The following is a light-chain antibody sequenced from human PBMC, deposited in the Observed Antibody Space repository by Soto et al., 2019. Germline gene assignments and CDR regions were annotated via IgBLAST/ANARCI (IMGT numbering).Light chain of an antibody. V-gene: IGKV1-9*01. CDR1: LGISGY. CDR3: QRLDRYPCT. Sequence: DIQLTQSPSFLSASVGDRVTMTCRASLGISGYLAWYQQKPGKVPRLLIYSAYSLQSGVPSRFSGSGARTEFTLTISRLQPEDFAYCYCQRLDRYPCTFGGGTKVQI. J-gene: IGKJ4*01. CDR2: SAY.